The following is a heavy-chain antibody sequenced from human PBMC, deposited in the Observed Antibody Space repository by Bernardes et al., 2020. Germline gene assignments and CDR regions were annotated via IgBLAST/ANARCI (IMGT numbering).Heavy chain of an antibody. J-gene: IGHJ5*02. CDR1: GFTFSSYA. CDR3: AKDLETLGYCSGGSCYDDP. CDR2: ISGSGGST. V-gene: IGHV3-23*01. Sequence: GSLRLSCAASGFTFSSYAMSWVRQAPGKGLVWVSAISGSGGSTYYADSVKGRFTISRDNSKNTLYLQMNSLRAEDTAVYYCAKDLETLGYCSGGSCYDDPWGQRTLVTVSS. D-gene: IGHD2-15*01.